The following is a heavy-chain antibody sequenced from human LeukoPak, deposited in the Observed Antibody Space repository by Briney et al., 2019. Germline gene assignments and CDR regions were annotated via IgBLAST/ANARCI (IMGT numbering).Heavy chain of an antibody. CDR3: ARDYYDSSGYYYDAFDI. V-gene: IGHV1-18*01. Sequence: ASVKVSCKASGYTFTSYGISWVRQAPGQGLEWMGWISTYNGNTYYAQKLQGRVTMTTDTSTSTTYMELRSLRSDDTAVYYCARDYYDSSGYYYDAFDIWGPGTMVTVSS. D-gene: IGHD3-22*01. J-gene: IGHJ3*02. CDR1: GYTFTSYG. CDR2: ISTYNGNT.